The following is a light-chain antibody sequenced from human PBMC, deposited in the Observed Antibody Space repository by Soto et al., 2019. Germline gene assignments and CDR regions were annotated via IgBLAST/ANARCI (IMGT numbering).Light chain of an antibody. CDR1: QSVSSSY. Sequence: EIVLTQSPGTLSLSPGERATLSCRASQSVSSSYLAWYQQKPGQAPRLLIYAASGRATGIPDRFSGSGSGTDFTLTISRLEPEDFAVYSCQQYGSSLQLTFGGGTKVDIK. J-gene: IGKJ4*01. V-gene: IGKV3-20*01. CDR3: QQYGSSLQLT. CDR2: AAS.